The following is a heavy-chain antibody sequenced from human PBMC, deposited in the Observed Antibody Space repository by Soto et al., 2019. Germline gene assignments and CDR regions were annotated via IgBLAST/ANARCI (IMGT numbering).Heavy chain of an antibody. CDR3: ARSANYDSGGFYHYFDW. CDR1: GFTFSSYG. Sequence: GGSLRLSCAASGFTFSSYGMHWVRQAPGKGLEWVAVIWYDGSNKYYVDSVKGRFTISRDNSKNTLYLQMNSLRAEDTAVYYCARSANYDSGGFYHYFDWWGKGSQVTVSS. V-gene: IGHV3-33*01. CDR2: IWYDGSNK. J-gene: IGHJ4*02. D-gene: IGHD3-22*01.